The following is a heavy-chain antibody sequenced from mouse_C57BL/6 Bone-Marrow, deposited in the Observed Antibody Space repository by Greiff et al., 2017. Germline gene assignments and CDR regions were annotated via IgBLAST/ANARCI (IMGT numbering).Heavy chain of an antibody. CDR1: GFTFSSYA. CDR3: ARSDYGSGYGFAY. CDR2: ISDGGSYT. V-gene: IGHV5-4*03. J-gene: IGHJ3*01. D-gene: IGHD1-1*01. Sequence: EVKLMESGGGLVKPGGSLKLSCAASGFTFSSYAMSWVRQTPEKRLEWVATISDGGSYTYYPDNVKGRFTISRDNAKNNLYLQMSHLKSEDTAMYDCARSDYGSGYGFAYWGQGTLVTVSA.